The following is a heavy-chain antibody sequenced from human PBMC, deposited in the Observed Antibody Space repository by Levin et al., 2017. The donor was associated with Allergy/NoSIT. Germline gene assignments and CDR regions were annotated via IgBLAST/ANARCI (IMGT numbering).Heavy chain of an antibody. V-gene: IGHV3-7*04. CDR2: IKQDGSEK. Sequence: GGSLRLSCAASGFTFSSYWMSWVRQAPGKGLEWVANIKQDGSEKYYVDSVKGRFTISRDNAKNSLYLQMNSLRAEDTAVYYCARDGEVVVITAYYFDYWGQGTLVTVSS. CDR3: ARDGEVVVITAYYFDY. CDR1: GFTFSSYW. D-gene: IGHD3-22*01. J-gene: IGHJ4*02.